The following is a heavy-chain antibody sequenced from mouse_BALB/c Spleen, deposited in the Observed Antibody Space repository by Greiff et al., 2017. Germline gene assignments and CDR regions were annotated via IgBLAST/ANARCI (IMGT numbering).Heavy chain of an antibody. Sequence: EVLLVESGGGLVKPGGSLKLSCAASGFTFSDYYMYWVRQTPEKRLEWVATISDGGSYTYYPDSVKGRFTISRDNAKTNLYLQMSSLKSEDTAMYYCARGRYGNAFDYWGQGTTLTVSS. D-gene: IGHD2-10*02. CDR1: GFTFSDYY. V-gene: IGHV5-4*02. J-gene: IGHJ2*01. CDR2: ISDGGSYT. CDR3: ARGRYGNAFDY.